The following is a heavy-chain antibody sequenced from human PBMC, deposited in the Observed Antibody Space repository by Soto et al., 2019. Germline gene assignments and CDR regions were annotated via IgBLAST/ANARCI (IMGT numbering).Heavy chain of an antibody. V-gene: IGHV3-7*01. Sequence: PGGSLRLSCAASGFTFSSYWMSWVRQAPGKGLEWVANIKQDGSEKYYVDSVKGRFTISRDNAKNSLYLQMNSLRAEDTAVYYCARVYYYGSGPFDYWGQGTLVTVSS. J-gene: IGHJ4*02. CDR2: IKQDGSEK. CDR3: ARVYYYGSGPFDY. CDR1: GFTFSSYW. D-gene: IGHD3-10*01.